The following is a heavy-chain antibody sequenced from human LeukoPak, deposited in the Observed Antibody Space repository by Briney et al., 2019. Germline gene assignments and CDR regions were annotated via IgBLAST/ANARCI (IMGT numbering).Heavy chain of an antibody. Sequence: GGSLRLSCVASGFNYIKNDMHWVRQTTERGLEWVSAIGVGGDTYYADPVKGRFTISRENGKNSVYLQMNSLRAGDTPVYFCAKAFDYNGLRGEGGSFDCWGQGALVTVSS. CDR3: AKAFDYNGLRGEGGSFDC. CDR1: GFNYIKND. V-gene: IGHV3-13*01. D-gene: IGHD4-11*01. J-gene: IGHJ4*02. CDR2: IGVGGDT.